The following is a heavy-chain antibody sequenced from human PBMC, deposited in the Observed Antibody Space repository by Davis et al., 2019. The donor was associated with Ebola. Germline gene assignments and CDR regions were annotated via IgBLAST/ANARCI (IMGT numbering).Heavy chain of an antibody. CDR2: ISGSGGST. CDR3: AKVGQYQLLYLISFDY. CDR1: GFTFSSYA. V-gene: IGHV3-23*01. Sequence: PGGSLRLSCAASGFTFSSYAMSWVRQAPGKGLEWVSAISGSGGSTYYADSVKGRFTISRDNSKNTLYLQMNSLRAEDTAVYYCAKVGQYQLLYLISFDYWGQGTLVTVSS. D-gene: IGHD2-2*02. J-gene: IGHJ4*02.